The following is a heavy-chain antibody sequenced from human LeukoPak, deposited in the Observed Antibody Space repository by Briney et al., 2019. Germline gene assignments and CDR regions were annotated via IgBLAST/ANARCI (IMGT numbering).Heavy chain of an antibody. J-gene: IGHJ4*02. CDR3: GRPYSTSPRDLDY. CDR2: ISISGTKT. V-gene: IGHV3-23*01. Sequence: GGSLRLSCAASEFYFSTHAMTWVRQPPGKGLEWVSAISISGTKTYYADSVKGRFTISRDNAKNTLYLQMNSLRVEDTAVYYCGRPYSTSPRDLDYWGQGTLVTVSS. D-gene: IGHD6-6*01. CDR1: EFYFSTHA.